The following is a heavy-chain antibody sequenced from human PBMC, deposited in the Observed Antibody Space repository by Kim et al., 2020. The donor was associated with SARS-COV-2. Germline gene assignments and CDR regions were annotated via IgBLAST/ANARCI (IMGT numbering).Heavy chain of an antibody. CDR2: ISSSSSYI. CDR3: ARCQMSVVVPAASYYFDY. V-gene: IGHV3-21*01. J-gene: IGHJ4*02. Sequence: GGSLRLSCAASGFTFSSYSMNWVRQAPGKGLEWVSSISSSSSYIYYADSVKGRFTISRDNAKNSLYLQMNSLRAEDTAVYYCARCQMSVVVPAASYYFDYWGQGTLVTVSS. D-gene: IGHD2-2*01. CDR1: GFTFSSYS.